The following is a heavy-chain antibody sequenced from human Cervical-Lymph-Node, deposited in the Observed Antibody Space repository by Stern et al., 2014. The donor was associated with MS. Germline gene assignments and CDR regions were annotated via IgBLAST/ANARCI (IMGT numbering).Heavy chain of an antibody. D-gene: IGHD3-9*01. CDR3: ARGWSYDILTAYSY. J-gene: IGHJ4*02. Sequence: QMQLVQSGAEVRRPGSSVKVSCAASGGSFNNYAVSWVRQAPGQGLEWMGGIIPIFGTADYAQKFQGRVTITADESTSTAYMELSSLRSEDTAVYYCARGWSYDILTAYSYWGQGTLVTVSS. CDR1: GGSFNNYA. V-gene: IGHV1-69*01. CDR2: IIPIFGTA.